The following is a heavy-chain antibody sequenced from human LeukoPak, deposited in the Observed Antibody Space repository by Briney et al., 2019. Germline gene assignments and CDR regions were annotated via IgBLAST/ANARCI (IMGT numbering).Heavy chain of an antibody. CDR1: GFTFSSYW. D-gene: IGHD3-10*01. V-gene: IGHV3-7*03. J-gene: IGHJ5*01. CDR3: ARDNGGWFDS. CDR2: IKQGGREE. Sequence: GGSLRLSCAASGFTFSSYWMSWVRQAPGKELEWVANIKQGGREEKYVGSVKGRFAISRDDAKSTLYLQMDSLSGDDTAVYYCARDNGGWFDSWGRGTLVIVSS.